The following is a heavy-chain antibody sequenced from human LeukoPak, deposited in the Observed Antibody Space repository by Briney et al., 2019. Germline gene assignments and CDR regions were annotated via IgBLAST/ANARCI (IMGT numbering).Heavy chain of an antibody. D-gene: IGHD2-15*01. J-gene: IGHJ5*02. Sequence: PGGSLRLSCAASGFTFGDYGMHWVRHAPGKGLEWVSGINLNCSRIGYADSVKGRFTISRDNAKNSLYLQMKSLRAEDTAVYYCAKGGNEAATFSSIDPWGQGTLVTVSS. V-gene: IGHV3-9*01. CDR3: AKGGNEAATFSSIDP. CDR2: INLNCSRI. CDR1: GFTFGDYG.